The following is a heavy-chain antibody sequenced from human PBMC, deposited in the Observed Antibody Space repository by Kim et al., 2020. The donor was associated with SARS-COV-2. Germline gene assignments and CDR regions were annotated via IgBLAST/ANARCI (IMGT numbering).Heavy chain of an antibody. CDR2: IYYSGST. Sequence: SETLSLTCTVSGGSISSYYWSWIRQPPGKGLEWIGYIYYSGSTNYNPSLKSRVTISVDTSKNQFSLKLSSVTAADTAVYYCARALYGSGKGWFDPWGQGTLVTVSS. D-gene: IGHD3-10*01. CDR1: GGSISSYY. CDR3: ARALYGSGKGWFDP. J-gene: IGHJ5*02. V-gene: IGHV4-59*01.